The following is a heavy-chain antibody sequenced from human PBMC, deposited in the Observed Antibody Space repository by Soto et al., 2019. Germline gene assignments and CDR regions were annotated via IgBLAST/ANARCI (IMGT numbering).Heavy chain of an antibody. CDR1: GGSISSGGYY. J-gene: IGHJ4*02. V-gene: IGHV4-31*03. CDR3: ARAPSAVLLWFGELSYYFDY. D-gene: IGHD3-10*01. Sequence: SETLSLTCTVSGGSISSGGYYWSWIRQHPGKGLEWIGYIYYIGSTYYNPSLKSRVTISVDTSKNQFSLKLSSVTAADTAVYYCARAPSAVLLWFGELSYYFDYWGQGTLVTVSS. CDR2: IYYIGST.